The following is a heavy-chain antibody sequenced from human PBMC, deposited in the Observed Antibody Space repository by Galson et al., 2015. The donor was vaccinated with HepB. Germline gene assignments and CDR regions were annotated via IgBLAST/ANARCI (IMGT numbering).Heavy chain of an antibody. J-gene: IGHJ4*02. V-gene: IGHV3-20*01. Sequence: SLRLSCAASGFTFDDYGMSWVRQAPGKGLEWVSGINWNGGSTGYADSVKGRFTISRDNAKNSLYLQMNSLRAEDTALYHCARRGYYYDSSGYLYYFDYWGQGTLVTVSS. CDR3: ARRGYYYDSSGYLYYFDY. D-gene: IGHD3-22*01. CDR2: INWNGGST. CDR1: GFTFDDYG.